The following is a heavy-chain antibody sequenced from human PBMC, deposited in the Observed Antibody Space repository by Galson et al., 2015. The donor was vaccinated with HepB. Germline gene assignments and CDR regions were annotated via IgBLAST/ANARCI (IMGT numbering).Heavy chain of an antibody. CDR1: GGSISSYY. CDR3: AALYDSSGYYYDTMPDY. CDR2: IYYSGST. J-gene: IGHJ4*02. D-gene: IGHD3-22*01. V-gene: IGHV4-59*08. Sequence: QVQLQESGPGLVKPSETLSLTCTVSGGSISSYYWSWIRQPPGKGLEWIGYIYYSGSTNYNPSLKSRVTISVDTSKNQFSLKLSSVTAADTAVYYCAALYDSSGYYYDTMPDYWGRGTLVTVSS.